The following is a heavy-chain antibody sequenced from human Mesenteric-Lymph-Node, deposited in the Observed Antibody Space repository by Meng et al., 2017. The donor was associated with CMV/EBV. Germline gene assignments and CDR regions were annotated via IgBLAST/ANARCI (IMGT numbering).Heavy chain of an antibody. Sequence: GGSLRLSCAVSGFTYDTYWMHWVRQAPGKGPVWVAHISSDGSKIKYADSVLGRFTISRDNANNMLYLHMSSLRVDDTAVYYCARPPSLWDYGTHEPFRLWGQGALVTVSS. CDR1: GFTYDTYW. CDR2: ISSDGSKI. D-gene: IGHD4/OR15-4a*01. V-gene: IGHV3-74*03. J-gene: IGHJ4*02. CDR3: ARPPSLWDYGTHEPFRL.